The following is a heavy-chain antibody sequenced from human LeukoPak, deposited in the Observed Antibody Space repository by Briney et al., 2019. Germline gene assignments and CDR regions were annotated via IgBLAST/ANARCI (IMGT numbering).Heavy chain of an antibody. V-gene: IGHV3-7*01. J-gene: IGHJ4*02. Sequence: GGSLRLSCAASGFTFSSYWMSWVRQAPGQGLEWVAAIKEDGSDKYYVDSVKGRFTISRDNAKNSLYLQMNSLRGEDTAIYYCARDTYRFDDYWGQGTLVTVSS. CDR1: GFTFSSYW. CDR2: IKEDGSDK. CDR3: ARDTYRFDDY.